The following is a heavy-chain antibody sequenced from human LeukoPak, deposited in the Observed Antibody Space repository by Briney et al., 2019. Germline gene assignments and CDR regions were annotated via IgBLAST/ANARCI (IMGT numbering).Heavy chain of an antibody. CDR2: ISYDGSNK. CDR3: ARDAGAPHQWLVGGFDY. CDR1: GFTFSSYA. V-gene: IGHV3-30-3*01. J-gene: IGHJ4*02. D-gene: IGHD6-19*01. Sequence: PGGFLRLSCAASGFTFSSYAMHWVRQAPGKGLEWVAVISYDGSNKYYADSVKGRFTISRDNSKNTLYLQMNSLRAEDTAVYYCARDAGAPHQWLVGGFDYWGQGTLVTVSS.